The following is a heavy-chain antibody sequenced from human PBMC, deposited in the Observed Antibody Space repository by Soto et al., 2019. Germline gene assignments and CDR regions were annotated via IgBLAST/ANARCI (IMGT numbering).Heavy chain of an antibody. D-gene: IGHD6-13*01. CDR1: GGSISSGGYS. CDR3: ARAGTRTPAAGNWLDP. CDR2: IYHSGST. V-gene: IGHV4-30-2*01. Sequence: SETLSLTCAVSGGSISSGGYSWSWIRQPPGKGLEWIGYIYHSGSTYYNPSLKSRVTISVDRSKNQFSLKLSSVTAADTAVYYCARAGTRTPAAGNWLDPWGQGTLLTVYS. J-gene: IGHJ5*02.